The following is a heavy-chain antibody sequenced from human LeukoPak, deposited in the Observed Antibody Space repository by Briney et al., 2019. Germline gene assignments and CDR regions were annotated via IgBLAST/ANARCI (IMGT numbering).Heavy chain of an antibody. D-gene: IGHD2/OR15-2a*01. CDR3: AREDQFVIQRAFDI. V-gene: IGHV1-69*13. CDR2: TIPLFNTA. Sequence: ASVKVSCKASGGTLRNFGISWVRQAPGQGLEWMGGTIPLFNTANYAHKFQGRVNIIADEAMSTAYMELTGLRSEDTAVYYCAREDQFVIQRAFDIWGQGTVVTVSS. J-gene: IGHJ3*02. CDR1: GGTLRNFG.